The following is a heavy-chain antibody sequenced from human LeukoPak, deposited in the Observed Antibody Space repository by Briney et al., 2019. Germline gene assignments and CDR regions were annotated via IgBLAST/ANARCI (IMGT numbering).Heavy chain of an antibody. V-gene: IGHV4-39*01. J-gene: IGHJ4*02. D-gene: IGHD5-18*01. CDR2: IYYSGST. Sequence: PSETLSLTCTVSGGSISSSSYYWGWIRQPPGKGLEWIGSIYYSGSTYYNPSLKSRVTISVDTSKNQFSLKLNSVTAADTAVYHCARHPVDKAVGTFFWGQGTLVTVSS. CDR1: GGSISSSSYY. CDR3: ARHPVDKAVGTFF.